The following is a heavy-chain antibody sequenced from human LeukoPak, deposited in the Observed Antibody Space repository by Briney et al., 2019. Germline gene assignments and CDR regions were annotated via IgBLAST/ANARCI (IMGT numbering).Heavy chain of an antibody. J-gene: IGHJ3*02. CDR1: GVSISGYY. CDR2: IYYSGST. CDR3: ARLRDAFDI. Sequence: SETLSLTCTVSGVSISGYYWSWIRQPPGKGLEWIGYIYYSGSTNYNPSLNSRVTISVDTSKNQFSLKLTSVTAADTAVYYCARLRDAFDIWGQGTMVTVSS. V-gene: IGHV4-59*03. D-gene: IGHD5-12*01.